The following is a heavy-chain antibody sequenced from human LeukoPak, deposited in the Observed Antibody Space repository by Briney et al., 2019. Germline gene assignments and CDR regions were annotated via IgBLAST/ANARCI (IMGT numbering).Heavy chain of an antibody. V-gene: IGHV3-7*01. CDR3: ARYCTFRTCSGTKFDS. D-gene: IGHD1-1*01. Sequence: GGSLRLSCAVSQFTFSSYWMSWVRQAPGKGLEWVANIKSDGSEKYYLDSVKGRFTISRDNAKNSLYLQMNSLRAEDSAVYYCARYCTFRTCSGTKFDSWGQGTLVTVS. J-gene: IGHJ4*02. CDR1: QFTFSSYW. CDR2: IKSDGSEK.